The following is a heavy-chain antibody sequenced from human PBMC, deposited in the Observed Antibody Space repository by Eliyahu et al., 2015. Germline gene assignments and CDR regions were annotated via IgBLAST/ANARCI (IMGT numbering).Heavy chain of an antibody. D-gene: IGHD4-17*01. J-gene: IGHJ5*02. CDR3: ARDHRIYGETSTGRWFDP. V-gene: IGHV4-38-2*02. CDR1: GYSISRGYY. Sequence: QVQLQESGPGLVKPSETLSLTCAVSGYSISRGYYWGWIRQPPGKGLEWIGSTYHSGSTYYNPSLKSRVTISVDTSKNQFSLKLSSVTAADTAVYYCARDHRIYGETSTGRWFDPWGQGTLVTVSS. CDR2: TYHSGST.